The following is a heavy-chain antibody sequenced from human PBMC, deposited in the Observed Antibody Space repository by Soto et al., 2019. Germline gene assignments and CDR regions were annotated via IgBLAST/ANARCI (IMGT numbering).Heavy chain of an antibody. Sequence: GGSLRLSCAASGFTFSSYWIHWVRQAPGKGLVWVSRINSDESSTSYADTVKGRFTISRDNAKNKLYLQMNSLRAEDTAVYYCSRDTHSYGYLNNCFDPWGKGTRVTVSS. V-gene: IGHV3-74*01. CDR3: SRDTHSYGYLNNCFDP. CDR1: GFTFSSYW. CDR2: INSDESST. J-gene: IGHJ5*02. D-gene: IGHD5-18*01.